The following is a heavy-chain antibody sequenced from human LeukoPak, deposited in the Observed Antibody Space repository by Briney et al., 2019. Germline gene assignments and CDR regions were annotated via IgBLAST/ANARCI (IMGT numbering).Heavy chain of an antibody. CDR1: GDSFSSNSAT. J-gene: IGHJ4*02. CDR3: ARDSSAMFDY. Sequence: SQTLSLTCAISGDSFSSNSATWNWIRQSPSRGLEWLGRTYYRSKWYNDYAIPMKGRITINPDTSKNQFSLQMSSLIVEDTAVYYCARDSSAMFDYWGQGTLVAVSS. V-gene: IGHV6-1*01. CDR2: TYYRSKWYN. D-gene: IGHD2-2*01.